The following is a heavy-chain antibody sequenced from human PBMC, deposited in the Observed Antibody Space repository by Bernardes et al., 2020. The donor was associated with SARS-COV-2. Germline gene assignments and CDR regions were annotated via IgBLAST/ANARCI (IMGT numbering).Heavy chain of an antibody. J-gene: IGHJ4*02. V-gene: IGHV3-9*01. CDR1: GFTFGDYT. CDR3: AKVAQKAESDY. CDR2: ITWNSGQI. Sequence: GWSLRLSCVTSGFTFGDYTMHWVRQPPGKGLEWVAGITWNSGQIAYADSVKGRFTVSRDNAKNSLYLQMNSLTPEDTALYYCAKVAQKAESDYWGQGTLVTVSS.